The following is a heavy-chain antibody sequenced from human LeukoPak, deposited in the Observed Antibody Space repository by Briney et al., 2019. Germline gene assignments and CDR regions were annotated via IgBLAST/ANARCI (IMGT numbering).Heavy chain of an antibody. CDR2: IYYSGST. D-gene: IGHD6-13*01. CDR1: GGSINSNVYY. CDR3: VRGLDSSSYVDS. Sequence: SETLSLTCTVSGGSINSNVYYWSWVRQPPGKGLEWIGYIYYSGSTYYSPSLKSRLIMSVDTSKNQFSLKLSFVTAADTALYYCVRGLDSSSYVDSWGQGTLVTVSS. J-gene: IGHJ4*02. V-gene: IGHV4-30-4*01.